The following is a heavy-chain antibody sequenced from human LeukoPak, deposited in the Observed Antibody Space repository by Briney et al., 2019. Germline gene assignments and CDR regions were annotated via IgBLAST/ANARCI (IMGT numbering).Heavy chain of an antibody. CDR3: ARDHYDILTGYNPRVGYFDY. CDR2: ISAYNGNT. CDR1: GYTFTSYG. D-gene: IGHD3-9*01. Sequence: ASVKVSCKASGYTFTSYGISWVRQAPGQGLEWMGWISAYNGNTNYAQKLQGRVTMTTDTSTSTAYMELRSLRSDDTAVYYCARDHYDILTGYNPRVGYFDYWGQGTLVTVSS. V-gene: IGHV1-18*01. J-gene: IGHJ4*02.